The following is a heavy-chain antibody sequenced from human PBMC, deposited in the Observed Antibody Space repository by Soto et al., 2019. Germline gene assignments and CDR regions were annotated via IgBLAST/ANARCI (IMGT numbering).Heavy chain of an antibody. V-gene: IGHV1-2*02. J-gene: IGHJ3*01. CDR1: GYTFSDYY. CDR3: ARGGEFCSTGSCISSLADAFDF. D-gene: IGHD2-15*01. Sequence: ASVKVSCQASGYTFSDYYMHWVRQAPGQGLECMGWISPNNGATNYAQKFQDRVTMTRDASITTAYMELSRLRSDDTAVYYCARGGEFCSTGSCISSLADAFDFWGQGITVTVS. CDR2: ISPNNGAT.